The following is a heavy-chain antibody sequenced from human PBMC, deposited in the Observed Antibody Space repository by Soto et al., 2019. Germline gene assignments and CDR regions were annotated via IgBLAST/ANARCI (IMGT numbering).Heavy chain of an antibody. J-gene: IGHJ6*02. CDR1: GFTFDDYA. CDR3: ARDRYYGSGSYYTSGGMDV. D-gene: IGHD3-10*01. V-gene: IGHV3-9*01. Sequence: SLRLSCAASGFTFDDYAMHWVRQAPGKGLEWVSGISWNSGSIGYVDSVKGRFTISRDNAKNSLYLQMNSLRAEDTAVYYCARDRYYGSGSYYTSGGMDVWGQGTTVTVSS. CDR2: ISWNSGSI.